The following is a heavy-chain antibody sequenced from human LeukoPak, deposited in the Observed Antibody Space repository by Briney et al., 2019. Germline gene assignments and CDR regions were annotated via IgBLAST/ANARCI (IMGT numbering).Heavy chain of an antibody. CDR3: ARWARAPSY. CDR2: IKPDGSEK. V-gene: IGHV3-7*01. Sequence: GGSLRLSCVATGFTFNTDWMTWVRQAPGKGLEWVATIKPDGSEKYYVDSVKGRFTISRDNAKDSLYLQMSSLRADDAAVYHCARWARAPSYWGQGTLVTVSS. J-gene: IGHJ4*02. CDR1: GFTFNTDW.